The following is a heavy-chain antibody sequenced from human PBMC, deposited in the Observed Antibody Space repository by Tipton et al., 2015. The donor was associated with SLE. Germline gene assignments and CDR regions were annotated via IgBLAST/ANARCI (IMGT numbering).Heavy chain of an antibody. CDR3: ARGRTSLL. J-gene: IGHJ4*02. D-gene: IGHD1-26*01. V-gene: IGHV4-4*07. CDR1: SYSISSGFY. Sequence: LRLSCTVSSYSISSGFYWGWIRQPAGKGLEWIGRINSSGSTNYNSSLKSRVTMSVDTSKRQFSLNLSSVTAADTAVYYCARGRTSLLWGQGTLVTVSS. CDR2: INSSGST.